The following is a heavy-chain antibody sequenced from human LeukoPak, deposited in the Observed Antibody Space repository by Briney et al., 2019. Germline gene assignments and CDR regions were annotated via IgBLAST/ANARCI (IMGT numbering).Heavy chain of an antibody. V-gene: IGHV1-8*01. CDR2: MNPNSGNT. Sequence: ASVKVSCKASGYTFTSYDINWVRQATGQGLEWMGWMNPNSGNTGYAQKFQGRVTMTRNTSISTAYMELSSLRSEDTAVYYCARGRPYYYDSSGYFDWGQGTLVTVSS. D-gene: IGHD3-22*01. CDR1: GYTFTSYD. J-gene: IGHJ4*02. CDR3: ARGRPYYYDSSGYFD.